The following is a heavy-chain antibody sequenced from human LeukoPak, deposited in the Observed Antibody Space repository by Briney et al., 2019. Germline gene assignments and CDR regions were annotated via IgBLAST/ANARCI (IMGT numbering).Heavy chain of an antibody. D-gene: IGHD4-11*01. CDR2: VSPNSGNT. J-gene: IGHJ4*02. CDR1: GYTFINHD. V-gene: IGHV1-8*01. CDR3: ARGGPDDNYDDFDY. Sequence: ASVKVSCKASGYTFINHDINWVRQATGQGLEWMGWVSPNSGNTVYAQKVKGRVIMTMDPSMSTAYMELSSLLSEDTAVYYCARGGPDDNYDDFDYWGQGTLVTVAS.